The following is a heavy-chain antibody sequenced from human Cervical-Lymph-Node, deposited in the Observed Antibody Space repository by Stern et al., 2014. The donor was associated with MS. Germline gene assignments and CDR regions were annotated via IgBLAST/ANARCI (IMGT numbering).Heavy chain of an antibody. CDR3: ARHPRYCSGGSCYKFDFYYAMDV. CDR2: IYPGDSET. Sequence: EVQLVESGAEVKKPGESLKISCKGSGYTFTTYWIGWVRQMPGKGLEWMGIIYPGDSETRYSPSFQGQVPISAAKSISTAYLQWSSLKASDTAMYYCARHPRYCSGGSCYKFDFYYAMDVWGQGTTVTVSS. D-gene: IGHD2-15*01. CDR1: GYTFTTYW. V-gene: IGHV5-51*01. J-gene: IGHJ6*02.